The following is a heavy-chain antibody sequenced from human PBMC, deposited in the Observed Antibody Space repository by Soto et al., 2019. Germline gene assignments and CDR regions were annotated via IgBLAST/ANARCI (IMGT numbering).Heavy chain of an antibody. D-gene: IGHD4-17*01. CDR3: ARGIYGDYVARVFDY. CDR2: IYYSGST. Sequence: QVQLQESGPGLVKPSQTLSLTCTVSGGSISSGDYYWSWIRQPPGQGLEWIGYIYYSGSTYYNPSLKSRVTISVDTSKNQFSLKLSYVTAADTAVYYCARGIYGDYVARVFDYWGQGTLVTVSS. V-gene: IGHV4-30-4*01. CDR1: GGSISSGDYY. J-gene: IGHJ4*02.